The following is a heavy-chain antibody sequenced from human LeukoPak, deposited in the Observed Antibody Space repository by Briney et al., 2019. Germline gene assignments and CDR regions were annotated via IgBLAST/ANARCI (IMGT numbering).Heavy chain of an antibody. CDR3: AREITTSGGNSRALDY. D-gene: IGHD4-23*01. J-gene: IGHJ4*02. Sequence: SETLSLTCTVSGGSISSYYWSWIRQPPGKGLEWIGDIYYSGSTNYSPSLKSRVTISVDTSKNQFSLKLSSVTAADTAVYYCAREITTSGGNSRALDYWGQGTLVTVSS. CDR2: IYYSGST. V-gene: IGHV4-59*12. CDR1: GGSISSYY.